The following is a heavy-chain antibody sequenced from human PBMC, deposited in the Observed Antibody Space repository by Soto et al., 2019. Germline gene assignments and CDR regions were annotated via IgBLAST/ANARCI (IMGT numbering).Heavy chain of an antibody. V-gene: IGHV3-23*01. J-gene: IGHJ4*02. CDR1: GLTFSNYA. CDR3: AKNQERELPRVIDF. CDR2: TNGRSLTT. D-gene: IGHD1-7*01. Sequence: PRISCATSGLTFSNYAMSWVRQAPGGGLVRVSSTNGRSLTTYYEDSVRGRFTISRNQSQNTQYLQMRRLRAEDTALYYCAKNQERELPRVIDFWGQGTLVTVSS.